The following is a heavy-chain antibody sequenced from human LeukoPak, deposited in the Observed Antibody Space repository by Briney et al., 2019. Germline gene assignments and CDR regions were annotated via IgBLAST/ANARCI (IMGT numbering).Heavy chain of an antibody. J-gene: IGHJ6*02. CDR2: IIPILGIA. CDR3: ARAGCSGGSCYPFGMDV. V-gene: IGHV1-69*04. CDR1: GGTFSSYA. Sequence: GSSVKVSCKASGGTFSSYAISWVRQAPGQGLEWMGRIIPILGIASYAQKFQGRVTITADKSTSTAYMELSSLRSEDTAVYYCARAGCSGGSCYPFGMDVWGQGTTVTVSS. D-gene: IGHD2-15*01.